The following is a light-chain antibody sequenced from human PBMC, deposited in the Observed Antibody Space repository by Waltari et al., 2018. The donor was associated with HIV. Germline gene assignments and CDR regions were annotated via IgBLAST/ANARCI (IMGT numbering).Light chain of an antibody. CDR2: RDN. J-gene: IGLJ1*01. CDR3: ATWDGSLGGAYV. CDR1: TSNVGSNF. Sequence: QSVLTPPPSASGTPGQRVTISCSGTTSNVGSNFVSWYHQLPGTATKLLIYRDNRRPSGVPDRFSGSKSGASASLAISGLRSEDEADYYCATWDGSLGGAYVFGAGTKVSVL. V-gene: IGLV1-47*01.